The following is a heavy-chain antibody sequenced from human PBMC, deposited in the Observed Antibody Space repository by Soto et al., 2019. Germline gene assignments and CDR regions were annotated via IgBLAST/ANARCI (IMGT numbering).Heavy chain of an antibody. CDR1: GYTFTNYA. V-gene: IGHV1-3*01. Sequence: QVQLVQSGAEVKKPGASVKVSCKASGYTFTNYAMHWVRQAPGQRLEWMGWINAGNGNTKYSQKFQGRVTITRDTSASTAYMELSSLRSEDTAVYCARGPGGPDGPGDYWGQGTLVTVS. CDR3: ARGPGGPDGPGDY. J-gene: IGHJ4*02. CDR2: INAGNGNT. D-gene: IGHD2-15*01.